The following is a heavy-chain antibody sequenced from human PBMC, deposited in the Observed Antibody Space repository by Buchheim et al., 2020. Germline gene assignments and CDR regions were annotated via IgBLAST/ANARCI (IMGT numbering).Heavy chain of an antibody. V-gene: IGHV3-23*04. Sequence: EVQLVESGGGLVQPGGSLRLSCAASGFTFSSYEMNWARQAPGKGLDWVSGISVSGGTTYYADSVKGRFTISRDNSRNTLYLQMNSLRVEDTAIYYCAKDQTSSPGGYWGQGTL. J-gene: IGHJ4*02. CDR3: AKDQTSSPGGY. D-gene: IGHD2-2*01. CDR1: GFTFSSYE. CDR2: ISVSGGTT.